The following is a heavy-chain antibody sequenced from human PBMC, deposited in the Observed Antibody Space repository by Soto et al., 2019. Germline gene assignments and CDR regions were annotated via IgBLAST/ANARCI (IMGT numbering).Heavy chain of an antibody. D-gene: IGHD2-15*01. CDR3: ANGCGGTCYSRIHY. J-gene: IGHJ4*02. V-gene: IGHV3-23*01. CDR2: SSDSGGST. Sequence: EVQLLESGGGLVQPGGSLRLSCAASGFTFSSYAMSWVRQAPGKGLEWVSGSSDSGGSTYYADSVKGRFTISRDNSKNTLYLQMNSLRAEDTAVYYCANGCGGTCYSRIHYWGQGTLVTVSS. CDR1: GFTFSSYA.